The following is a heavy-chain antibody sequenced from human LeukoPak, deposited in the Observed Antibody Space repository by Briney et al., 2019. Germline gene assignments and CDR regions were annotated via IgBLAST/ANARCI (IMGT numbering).Heavy chain of an antibody. J-gene: IGHJ4*02. Sequence: SETLPLTCAVYGGSFSGYYWSWIRQPPGKGLEWIGEINHSGSTNYNPSLKSRVTISVDTSKNQFSLKLSSVTAADTAVYYCARGLRAVAGTGSDYWGQGTLVTVSS. CDR1: GGSFSGYY. CDR3: ARGLRAVAGTGSDY. V-gene: IGHV4-34*01. CDR2: INHSGST. D-gene: IGHD6-19*01.